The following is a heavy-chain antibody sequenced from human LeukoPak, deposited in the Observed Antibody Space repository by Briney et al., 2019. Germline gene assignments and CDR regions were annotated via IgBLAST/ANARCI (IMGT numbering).Heavy chain of an antibody. V-gene: IGHV4-30-2*01. CDR1: GGSISSGDYY. CDR3: ARESEVGALGGAFDV. D-gene: IGHD3-16*01. CDR2: IYHSGST. J-gene: IGHJ3*01. Sequence: SETLSLTCTVSGGSISSGDYYWSWIRQPPGKGLEWIGYIYHSGSTYYNPSLKSRVTISVDRSKNQFSLELSSVTAADTAVYYCARESEVGALGGAFDVWGQGTMVIVSS.